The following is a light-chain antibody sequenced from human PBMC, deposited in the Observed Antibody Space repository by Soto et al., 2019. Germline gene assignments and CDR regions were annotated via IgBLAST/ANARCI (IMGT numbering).Light chain of an antibody. J-gene: IGKJ1*01. CDR3: QQYGYSFWT. CDR2: SAS. CDR1: HAVSSSY. V-gene: IGKV3-20*01. Sequence: ELTQSADTLSLSPGESATLSCRVGHAVSSSYLAWYQQKPGQAPRLLIYSASSRATGVPTRFSGSGSGADYTLTISRLEPEDSAVYYCQQYGYSFWTFGQGTKVDI.